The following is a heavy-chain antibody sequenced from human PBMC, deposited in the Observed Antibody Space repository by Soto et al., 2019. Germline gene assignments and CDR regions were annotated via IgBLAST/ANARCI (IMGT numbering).Heavy chain of an antibody. CDR1: GFTFSSYW. J-gene: IGHJ3*02. CDR3: ARCYGSGSYFPPDAFDI. CDR2: IKQDGSEK. V-gene: IGHV3-7*03. D-gene: IGHD3-10*01. Sequence: LRLSCAASGFTFSSYWMSWVRQAPGKGLEWVANIKQDGSEKYYVDSVKGRFTISRDNAKNSLYLQMNSLRAEDTAVYYCARCYGSGSYFPPDAFDIWGQGTMVTVSS.